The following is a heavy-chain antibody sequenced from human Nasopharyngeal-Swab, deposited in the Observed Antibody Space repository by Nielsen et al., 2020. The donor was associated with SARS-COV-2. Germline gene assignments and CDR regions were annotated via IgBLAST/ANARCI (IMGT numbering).Heavy chain of an antibody. Sequence: GESLKISCAASGFTFSDCYMSWLRQAPGKGLEWVAYINRRGDSIYYADSVKGRFTISRDNSINSLYLQMNSLRTEDTALYYCARDYSSGWSGWFDPWGQGTLVTVSS. CDR1: GFTFSDCY. D-gene: IGHD6-19*01. J-gene: IGHJ5*02. CDR3: ARDYSSGWSGWFDP. CDR2: INRRGDSI. V-gene: IGHV3-11*01.